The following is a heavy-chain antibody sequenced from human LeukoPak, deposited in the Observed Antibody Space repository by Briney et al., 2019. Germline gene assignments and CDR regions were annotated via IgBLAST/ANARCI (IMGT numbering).Heavy chain of an antibody. CDR3: ARDLPILPDILTGYNWFDP. Sequence: SETLSLTCTVSGGSISSGYYWGWIRQPPGKGLEWIGSIYHSGSTYYNPSLKSRVTISVDTSKNQFSLKLSSVTAADTAVYYCARDLPILPDILTGYNWFDPWGQGTLVTVSS. J-gene: IGHJ5*02. CDR2: IYHSGST. V-gene: IGHV4-38-2*02. CDR1: GGSISSGYY. D-gene: IGHD3-9*01.